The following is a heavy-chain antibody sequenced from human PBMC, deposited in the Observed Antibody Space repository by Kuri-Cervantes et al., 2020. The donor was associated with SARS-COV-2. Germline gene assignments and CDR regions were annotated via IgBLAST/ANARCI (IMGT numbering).Heavy chain of an antibody. CDR3: ARICSSTSCLGNYFGY. D-gene: IGHD2-2*01. Sequence: LSLTCAASGFTFSSYWMHWVRQAPGKGLVWVSRINSDGSSTSYADSVKGRFTISRDNAKNTLYLQMNSLRAEDTAVYYCARICSSTSCLGNYFGYWGQGTLVTVSS. CDR2: INSDGSST. V-gene: IGHV3-74*01. J-gene: IGHJ4*02. CDR1: GFTFSSYW.